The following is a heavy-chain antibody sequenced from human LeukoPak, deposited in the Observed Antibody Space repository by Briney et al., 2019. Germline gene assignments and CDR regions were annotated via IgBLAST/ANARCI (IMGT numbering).Heavy chain of an antibody. D-gene: IGHD3-22*01. Sequence: GGSLRLSCAASGFTFSDHYMDWVRQAPGKGLEWVSVIYSGGSTYYADSVKGRFTISRDNSKNTLYLQMNSLRAEDTAVYYCARGSGYYYYDAFDIWGQGTMVTVSS. CDR3: ARGSGYYYYDAFDI. CDR1: GFTFSDHY. CDR2: IYSGGST. V-gene: IGHV3-53*01. J-gene: IGHJ3*02.